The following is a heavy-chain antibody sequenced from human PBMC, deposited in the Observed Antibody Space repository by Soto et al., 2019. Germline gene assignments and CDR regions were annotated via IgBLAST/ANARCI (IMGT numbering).Heavy chain of an antibody. Sequence: RRLSCAASGFTFSSYAMSWVRQAPGKGLEWVSAISGRGGSTYFADSVKGRFTISRDTSKNTLYLQMNSLRAEDTAVYYCAKDMVAVPGPSDYWGQGTLVTVSS. J-gene: IGHJ4*02. CDR1: GFTFSSYA. V-gene: IGHV3-23*01. CDR3: AKDMVAVPGPSDY. D-gene: IGHD6-19*01. CDR2: ISGRGGST.